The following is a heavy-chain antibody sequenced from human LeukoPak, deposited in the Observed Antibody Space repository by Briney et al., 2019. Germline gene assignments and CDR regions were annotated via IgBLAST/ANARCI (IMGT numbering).Heavy chain of an antibody. CDR2: IYYSGST. CDR3: ARGDVVATALDP. CDR1: GGTISTYS. J-gene: IGHJ5*02. D-gene: IGHD5-12*01. Sequence: PSETLSLTCTVSGGTISTYSRNWIRQPPGKGLEWIGYIYYSGSTKYNPAHKTRVNISVDTYKNQFSLKLSSVTAAYTAVYYCARGDVVATALDPWGQGTLVTVSS. V-gene: IGHV4-59*12.